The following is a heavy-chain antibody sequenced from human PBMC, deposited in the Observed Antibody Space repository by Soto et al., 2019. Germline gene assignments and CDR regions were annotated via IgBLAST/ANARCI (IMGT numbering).Heavy chain of an antibody. Sequence: DVQLLESGGGLVQPGGSLRLSCAASGFSLSRYAMMWVRQAPGKGQEWVSGITGSGGTIEYAASVKGRFTISRDNSKNTVDLQMNSLRAEDTAMYYCAKDAVPGDGLWLVADWGQGTLVTVS. CDR3: AKDAVPGDGLWLVAD. V-gene: IGHV3-23*01. CDR1: GFSLSRYA. D-gene: IGHD2-21*02. CDR2: ITGSGGTI. J-gene: IGHJ4*02.